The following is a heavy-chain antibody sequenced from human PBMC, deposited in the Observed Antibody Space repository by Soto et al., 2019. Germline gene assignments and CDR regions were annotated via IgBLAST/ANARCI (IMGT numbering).Heavy chain of an antibody. CDR2: IYHEGST. J-gene: IGHJ5*02. CDR1: GGSIITGDFS. D-gene: IGHD3-22*01. V-gene: IGHV4-30-2*01. Sequence: SETRSLTCAVSGGSIITGDFSWNWIRQPPGKGLEWVGYIYHEGSTYYNPSLKGRATISVDRSKNYFSLKLSSVTAADTGVYFCARGRSTSGYPNFDPWGQGTLVT. CDR3: ARGRSTSGYPNFDP.